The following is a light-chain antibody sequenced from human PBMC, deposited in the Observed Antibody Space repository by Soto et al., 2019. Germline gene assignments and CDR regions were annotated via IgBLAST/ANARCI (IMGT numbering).Light chain of an antibody. CDR3: SSYTTSNTRQIV. J-gene: IGLJ1*01. V-gene: IGLV2-14*03. CDR1: SSDVGGYNY. CDR2: DVS. Sequence: SVLTQPASVSGSPGQSINISCTGTSSDVGGYNYVSWYQHHPGKAPKLIIYDVSNRPSGVSNPFSGSKSGNTASLTISGLQPEDEADYYCSSYTTSNTRQIVFGTGTKVTVL.